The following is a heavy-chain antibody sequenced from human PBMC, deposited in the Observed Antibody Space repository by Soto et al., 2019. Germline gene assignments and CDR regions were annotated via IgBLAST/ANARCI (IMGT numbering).Heavy chain of an antibody. J-gene: IGHJ3*02. CDR3: ATAYVYDFENSNYYRDAFDI. V-gene: IGHV5-51*01. CDR2: MYPDDSDI. Sequence: EESLKISCKASGYSFSFYWIGWVRQMPGKGLEWMAIMYPDDSDIRYSPSFEAHVTISADKSTSTAFLQWSSLKASDTAMYYCATAYVYDFENSNYYRDAFDIWGQGTLVTGSS. D-gene: IGHD3-22*01. CDR1: GYSFSFYW.